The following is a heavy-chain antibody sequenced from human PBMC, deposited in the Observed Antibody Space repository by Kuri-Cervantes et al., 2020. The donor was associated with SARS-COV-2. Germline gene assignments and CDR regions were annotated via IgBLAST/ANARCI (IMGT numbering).Heavy chain of an antibody. V-gene: IGHV4-61*09. CDR3: ARDLATIPNWFDP. J-gene: IGHJ5*02. D-gene: IGHD5-12*01. CDR1: GGSISSGSYY. Sequence: SETLSLTCTVSGGSISSGSYYRSWIRQPAGKGLERIGHIYTSGSTNYNPSLKSRVTISVDTSKNQFSLKLSSVTAADTAVYYCARDLATIPNWFDPWGQGTLVTVSS. CDR2: IYTSGST.